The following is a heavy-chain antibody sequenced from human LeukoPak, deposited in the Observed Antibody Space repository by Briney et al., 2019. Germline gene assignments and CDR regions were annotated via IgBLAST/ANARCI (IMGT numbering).Heavy chain of an antibody. CDR1: GFTFSSYA. V-gene: IGHV3-15*01. Sequence: GGSLRLSCAGSGFTFSSYAMSWVRQAPGKGLEWVGRIKSKTEGGTTDCAAPVKGRFTISRDGSKNTMYLQMNSLKTADTAVYYCTTGVITMVRGVIISFDYWGQGTLVTVSS. J-gene: IGHJ4*02. CDR2: IKSKTEGGTT. CDR3: TTGVITMVRGVIISFDY. D-gene: IGHD3-10*01.